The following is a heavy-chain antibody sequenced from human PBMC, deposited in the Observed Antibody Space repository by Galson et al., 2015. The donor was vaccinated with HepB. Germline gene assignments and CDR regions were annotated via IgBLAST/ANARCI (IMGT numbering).Heavy chain of an antibody. CDR1: GYTFTGYY. CDR2: INPNSGGT. V-gene: IGHV1-2*04. D-gene: IGHD2-2*01. CDR3: ARGAYCSSTSCYFGNSPFDP. J-gene: IGHJ5*02. Sequence: SVKVSCKASGYTFTGYYMHWVRQAPGQGLEWMGWINPNSGGTNYAQKFQGWVTMTRDTSISTAYMELSRLRSDDTAVYYCARGAYCSSTSCYFGNSPFDPWGRGTLVTVSS.